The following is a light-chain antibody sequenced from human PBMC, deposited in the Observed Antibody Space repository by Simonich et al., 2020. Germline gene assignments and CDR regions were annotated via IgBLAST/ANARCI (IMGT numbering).Light chain of an antibody. CDR1: TSDVGGYNY. J-gene: IGLJ2*01. V-gene: IGLV2-14*03. CDR3: SSYTSSSTVV. Sequence: QSALTQPASVSGSPGQSIPISCTGTTSDVGGYNYVSWYQQHPGKAPKLMIYDVSTRPSGVSNRFAGSKSGNTASLTISGLQAEDEADYYFSSYTSSSTVVFGGGTKLTVL. CDR2: DVS.